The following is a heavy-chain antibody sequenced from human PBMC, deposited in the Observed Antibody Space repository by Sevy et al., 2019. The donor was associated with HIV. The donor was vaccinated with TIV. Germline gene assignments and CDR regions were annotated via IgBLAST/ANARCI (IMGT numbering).Heavy chain of an antibody. CDR1: GFTVSSNY. D-gene: IGHD5-18*01. CDR2: IYSGGST. Sequence: GGYLRLSCAASGFTVSSNYMSWVRQAPGKGLEWVSVIYSGGSTYYADSVKGRFTISRDNSKNTLYLQMNSLRAEDTAVYYCARSLYSYGPIDYWGQGTLVTVSS. J-gene: IGHJ4*02. CDR3: ARSLYSYGPIDY. V-gene: IGHV3-53*01.